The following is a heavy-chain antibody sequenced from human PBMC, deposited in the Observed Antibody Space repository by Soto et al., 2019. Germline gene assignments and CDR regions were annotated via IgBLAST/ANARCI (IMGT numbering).Heavy chain of an antibody. Sequence: PGGSLRLSCAASGFTFSSYAMSWVRQAPGKGLEWVSAISGSGGSTYYADSVKGRFTISRDNSKNTLYLQMNSLRAEDTAVYYCAKAYCSGGSCLNDYWGQGTLVTVSS. V-gene: IGHV3-23*01. CDR1: GFTFSSYA. CDR3: AKAYCSGGSCLNDY. D-gene: IGHD2-15*01. J-gene: IGHJ4*02. CDR2: ISGSGGST.